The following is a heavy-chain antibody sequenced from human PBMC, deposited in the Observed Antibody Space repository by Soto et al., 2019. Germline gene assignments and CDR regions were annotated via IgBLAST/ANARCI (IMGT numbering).Heavy chain of an antibody. Sequence: SLRLSCAASGFTFSSYSMNWVRQAPGKGLEWVSSISSSSSYIYYADSVKGRFTISRDNAKNSLYLQMNSLRAEDTAVYYCARAGRYCSGGSCWGWFDPWGQGTLVTVSS. J-gene: IGHJ5*02. CDR2: ISSSSSYI. V-gene: IGHV3-21*01. CDR1: GFTFSSYS. CDR3: ARAGRYCSGGSCWGWFDP. D-gene: IGHD2-15*01.